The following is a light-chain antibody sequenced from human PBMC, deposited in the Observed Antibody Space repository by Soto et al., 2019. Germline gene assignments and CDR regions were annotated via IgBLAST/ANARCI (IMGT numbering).Light chain of an antibody. CDR1: SGSVASNF. V-gene: IGLV6-57*02. J-gene: IGLJ1*01. CDR2: GDN. CDR3: QSYDRSSLYV. Sequence: NFMLTQPHSVSESPGKTVTISCTGSSGSVASNFVHWYQRRPGSAPTIVIYGDNQRPSGVPDRFSGSIDSSSNSASLTISGLKTEEEADYFCQSYDRSSLYVFGTGTQLTVL.